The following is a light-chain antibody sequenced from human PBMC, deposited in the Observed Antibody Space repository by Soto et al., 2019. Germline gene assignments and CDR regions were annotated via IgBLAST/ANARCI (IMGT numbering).Light chain of an antibody. V-gene: IGKV1-39*01. CDR3: QQSYSTPIT. Sequence: DIQMTQSPSSLSASAGDIVTITCRASQSISSYLNWYQQKPGKAPKLLIYAASSLQSGVPSRFSGSGSGTDFTLTISSLQPEDFATYYCQQSYSTPITFGQGTRLEI. CDR1: QSISSY. J-gene: IGKJ5*01. CDR2: AAS.